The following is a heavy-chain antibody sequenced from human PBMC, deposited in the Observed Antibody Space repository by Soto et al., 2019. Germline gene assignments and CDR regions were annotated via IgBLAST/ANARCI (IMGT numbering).Heavy chain of an antibody. Sequence: GGSLRLSCAASGFTFSSYWMSWVRQAPGKGLEWVANIKQDGSEKYYVDSVKGRFTISRDNAKNSLYLQMNSLRAEDTAVYYCARDRERAVAVSRVVLLRERDYWGQGTLVTVSS. CDR3: ARDRERAVAVSRVVLLRERDY. D-gene: IGHD6-19*01. J-gene: IGHJ4*02. V-gene: IGHV3-7*01. CDR1: GFTFSSYW. CDR2: IKQDGSEK.